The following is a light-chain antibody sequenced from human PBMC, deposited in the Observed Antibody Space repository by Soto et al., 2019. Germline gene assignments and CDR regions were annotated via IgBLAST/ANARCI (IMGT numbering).Light chain of an antibody. CDR1: QSVRPNF. Sequence: EIVLTQSPGTLSLSPGERVTLSCRASQSVRPNFLAWYQQKPGQAPRLLIYGTSSRATGIPDRFSGSGSGTSFTLTISRLETEDFAVDYGPQYGNSPKTFGQGTKLEIK. CDR2: GTS. V-gene: IGKV3-20*01. J-gene: IGKJ2*01. CDR3: PQYGNSPKT.